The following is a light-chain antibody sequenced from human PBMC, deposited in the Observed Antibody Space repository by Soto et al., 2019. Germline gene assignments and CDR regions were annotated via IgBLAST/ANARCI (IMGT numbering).Light chain of an antibody. J-gene: IGLJ2*01. CDR1: SSDVGGYNY. Sequence: QSVLTQPASVSGSPGRSITISCTGTSSDVGGYNYVSWYQQHPGRAPQLMIYDVSHRPSGVSNRFSGSRSGNTASLTISGLQAEDEADYYCSSYATSTTVLFGGGTKVTVL. V-gene: IGLV2-14*03. CDR3: SSYATSTTVL. CDR2: DVS.